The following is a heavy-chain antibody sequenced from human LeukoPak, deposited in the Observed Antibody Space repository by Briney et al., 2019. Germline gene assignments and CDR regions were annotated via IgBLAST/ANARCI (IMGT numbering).Heavy chain of an antibody. Sequence: ASVKVSCKASGYTFTGYYMHWVRQAPGQGLEWMGWINPNSGGTNYAQKFQGRVTMTRDTSISTAYMDLSGLRSDDTAVYYCARVPSPYTTSRFHYWGQGTLVTVSS. CDR1: GYTFTGYY. CDR2: INPNSGGT. J-gene: IGHJ4*02. CDR3: ARVPSPYTTSRFHY. D-gene: IGHD2-2*02. V-gene: IGHV1-2*02.